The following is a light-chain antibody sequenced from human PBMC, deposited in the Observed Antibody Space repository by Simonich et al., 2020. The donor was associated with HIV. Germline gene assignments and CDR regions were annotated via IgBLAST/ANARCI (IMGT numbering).Light chain of an antibody. CDR1: SRDVGGYNY. V-gene: IGLV2-14*03. CDR3: SSYTSGSTWV. CDR2: DGS. J-gene: IGLJ3*02. Sequence: QSALTQPASVSGSPGQSITISCTGTSRDVGGYNYVSWNQQHPGKAPKLMIYDGSNRPSGVSNRFAGSKSGNTASLTISGLQAEDEADYYCSSYTSGSTWVFGGGTKLTVL.